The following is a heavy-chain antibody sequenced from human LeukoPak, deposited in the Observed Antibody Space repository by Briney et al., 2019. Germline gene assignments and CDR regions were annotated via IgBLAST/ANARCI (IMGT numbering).Heavy chain of an antibody. J-gene: IGHJ6*03. Sequence: SETLSHTCTVSGGPIISNYWSWSRPSAGAGVECIGRLFGSGITDYTPSLRRRATMSLATSRKQFPLVLKCVTAADTAVHYCARLKFYDSTGYSPGYYMDVWRKET. CDR2: LFGSGIT. V-gene: IGHV4-4*07. CDR3: ARLKFYDSTGYSPGYYMDV. D-gene: IGHD3-22*01. CDR1: GGPIISNY.